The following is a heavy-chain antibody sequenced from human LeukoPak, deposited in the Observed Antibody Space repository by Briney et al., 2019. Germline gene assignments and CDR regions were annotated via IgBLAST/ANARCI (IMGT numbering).Heavy chain of an antibody. V-gene: IGHV1-18*01. Sequence: ASVKVSCKASSYTFTSYGISWVRQAPGQGLEWMGWISAYKGNTNYAQKLQGRVTMTTDTSTSTAYMELRSLRSDDTAVYYCARASPYLRYFDWLPDRDYYYGMDVWGQGTTVTVSS. CDR1: SYTFTSYG. CDR2: ISAYKGNT. D-gene: IGHD3-9*01. CDR3: ARASPYLRYFDWLPDRDYYYGMDV. J-gene: IGHJ6*02.